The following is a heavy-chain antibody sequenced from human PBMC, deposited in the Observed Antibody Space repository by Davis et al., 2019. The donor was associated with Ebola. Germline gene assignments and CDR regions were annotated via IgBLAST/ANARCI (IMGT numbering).Heavy chain of an antibody. J-gene: IGHJ6*02. V-gene: IGHV2-5*02. CDR3: ARIRVYYDSSGYYFYYGMDV. D-gene: IGHD3-22*01. CDR1: GFSLTTSGVT. CDR2: IYWDDDK. Sequence: SGPTLVKPTQTLTLTCTFSGFSLTTSGVTVGWIRQPPGKALEWLALIYWDDDKRYSPSLKSRLTITKDTSKNQVVLTMTNMDPVDTATYYCARIRVYYDSSGYYFYYGMDVWGQGTTVTVSS.